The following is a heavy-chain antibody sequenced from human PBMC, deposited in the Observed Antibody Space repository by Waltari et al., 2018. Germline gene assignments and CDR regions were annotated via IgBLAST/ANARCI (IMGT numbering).Heavy chain of an antibody. Sequence: QVQLVQSGAEVKKPGSSVKVSCKASGGTFSSYAISWVRPAAGQGLEWMGRIIPIFGTANYAQKFQGRVTITADKSTSTAYIELSSLRSEDTAVYYCARDYYDSSGYYYGMYVWGQGTTVTVSS. CDR2: IIPIFGTA. CDR3: ARDYYDSSGYYYGMYV. D-gene: IGHD3-22*01. J-gene: IGHJ6*02. V-gene: IGHV1-69*08. CDR1: GGTFSSYA.